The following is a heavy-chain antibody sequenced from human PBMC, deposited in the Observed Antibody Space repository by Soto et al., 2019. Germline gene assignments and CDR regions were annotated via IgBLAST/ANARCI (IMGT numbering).Heavy chain of an antibody. J-gene: IGHJ6*02. Sequence: SETLSLTCAFYGGSFSGYYWSWIRQPPGKGLEWIGEINHSGSTNYNPSLKSRVTISVDTSKNQFSLKLSSVTAADTAVYYCARARLIVGATRGHNYYYYYCMDVWGQGTTVTVSS. CDR2: INHSGST. D-gene: IGHD1-26*01. V-gene: IGHV4-34*01. CDR3: ARARLIVGATRGHNYYYYYCMDV. CDR1: GGSFSGYY.